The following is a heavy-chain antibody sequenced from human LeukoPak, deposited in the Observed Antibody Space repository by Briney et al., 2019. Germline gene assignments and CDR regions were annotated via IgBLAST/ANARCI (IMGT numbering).Heavy chain of an antibody. J-gene: IGHJ4*02. Sequence: GGSLRLSCAASGFTSSNSAMICVRHAPGKGPEWVSTIISGGGTYYGDSVRGRFTISRHNSRNTLYLQMNSLRAEDTAIYFCAKSIATTLIAWHYWGQGTLVTVSS. D-gene: IGHD1-26*01. CDR1: GFTSSNSA. V-gene: IGHV3-23*01. CDR2: IISGGGT. CDR3: AKSIATTLIAWHY.